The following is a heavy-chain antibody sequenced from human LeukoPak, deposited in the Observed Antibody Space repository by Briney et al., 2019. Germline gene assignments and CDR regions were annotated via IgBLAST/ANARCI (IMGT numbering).Heavy chain of an antibody. D-gene: IGHD5-18*01. CDR3: ARAQLWSPFDY. V-gene: IGHV4-59*01. CDR1: GGSFSGYY. Sequence: SGTLSLTCAVYGGSFSGYYWSWIRQPPGKGLEWIGYIYYSGSTNYNPSLKSRVTISVDTSKNQFSLKLSSVTAADTAVYYCARAQLWSPFDYWGQGTLVTVSS. J-gene: IGHJ4*02. CDR2: IYYSGST.